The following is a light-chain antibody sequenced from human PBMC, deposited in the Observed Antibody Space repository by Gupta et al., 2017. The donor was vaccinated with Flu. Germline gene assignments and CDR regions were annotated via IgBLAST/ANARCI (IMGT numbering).Light chain of an antibody. J-gene: IGKJ1*01. V-gene: IGKV1-5*03. Sequence: DIQMTQSLSTLSASVGDRVTITCRASQSVSVWLAWYQQKPGKAPKLLIYKASNLQSGVPSRFSGSGSGTEFILTISSLQPDDSATYYCQQYNSWGTFGQGTKVEVK. CDR1: QSVSVW. CDR3: QQYNSWGT. CDR2: KAS.